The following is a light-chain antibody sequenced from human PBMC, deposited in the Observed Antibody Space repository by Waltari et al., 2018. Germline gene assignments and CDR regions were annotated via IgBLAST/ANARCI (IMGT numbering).Light chain of an antibody. V-gene: IGKV1-9*01. J-gene: IGKJ5*01. CDR2: GAS. CDR3: QQLNSYPIT. Sequence: DIQLTQSPSFLSASVGDRVTITCRASQDSSSHLAWYHKNPGKAPKLLVYGASTLGSGVPSGFSGGGSGTEFTLTISSLQPEDFATYYCQQLNSYPITFGQGTRLEIK. CDR1: QDSSSH.